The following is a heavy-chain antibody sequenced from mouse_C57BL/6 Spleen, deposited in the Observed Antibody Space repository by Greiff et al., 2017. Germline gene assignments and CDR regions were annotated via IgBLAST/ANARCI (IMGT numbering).Heavy chain of an antibody. J-gene: IGHJ4*01. CDR3: ARNPQLRLREDYYAMDY. CDR2: INPNNGGT. CDR1: GYTFTDYY. V-gene: IGHV1-26*01. Sequence: EVQLQQSGPELVKPGASVKISCKASGYTFTDYYMNWVKQSHGQSLEWIGDINPNNGGTSYNQKFKGKATLTADKSSSTAYMELRSLTSEDSAVXYCARNPQLRLREDYYAMDYWGQGTSVTVSS. D-gene: IGHD3-2*02.